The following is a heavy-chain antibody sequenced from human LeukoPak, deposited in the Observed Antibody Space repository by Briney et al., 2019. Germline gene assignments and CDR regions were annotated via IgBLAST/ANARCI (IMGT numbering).Heavy chain of an antibody. CDR3: ARGSIVATSHPFDY. CDR2: TYYRSKWYN. Sequence: SQTLSLTCALSGDSVSSNSAAWNWLRQSPSRGLEWLGRTYYRSKWYNDYAVSVKSRITINPDTSKNQFSLQLNSVTPEDTAVYYCARGSIVATSHPFDYWGQGTLVTVSS. V-gene: IGHV6-1*01. J-gene: IGHJ4*02. CDR1: GDSVSSNSAA. D-gene: IGHD5-12*01.